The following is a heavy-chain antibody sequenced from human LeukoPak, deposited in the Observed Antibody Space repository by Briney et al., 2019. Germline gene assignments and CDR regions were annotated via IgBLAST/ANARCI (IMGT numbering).Heavy chain of an antibody. CDR3: AKVRDSGWYAFFGY. V-gene: IGHV3-23*01. CDR2: ISGGGGST. CDR1: GFTYSSYA. Sequence: GGSLRLSCAASGFTYSSYAMSWVRQAPGKGLEWVSVISGGGGSTYYADSVKGRFTISRDNSKNTLYLQMNSLRAEDTAVYYCAKVRDSGWYAFFGYWGQGTLVTVSS. D-gene: IGHD6-19*01. J-gene: IGHJ4*02.